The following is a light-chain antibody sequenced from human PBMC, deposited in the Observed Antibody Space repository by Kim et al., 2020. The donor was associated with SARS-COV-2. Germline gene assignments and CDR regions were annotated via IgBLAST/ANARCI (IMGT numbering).Light chain of an antibody. J-gene: IGKJ1*01. CDR1: QGIINY. CDR2: VAS. Sequence: SVGDRVTITCRASQGIINYLAWYQQKPGKVPKLLISVASTLQSGVPSRFSGSASGTDFTLTISSLQPEDVATYYCQNYNSAPPWTFGQGTKVEIK. V-gene: IGKV1-27*01. CDR3: QNYNSAPPWT.